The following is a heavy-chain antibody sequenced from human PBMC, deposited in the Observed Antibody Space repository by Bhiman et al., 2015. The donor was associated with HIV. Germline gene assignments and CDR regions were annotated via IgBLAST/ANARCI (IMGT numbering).Heavy chain of an antibody. CDR2: ISSSSSYI. D-gene: IGHD3-16*01. Sequence: PASGFTFSNYGMNWVRQAPGKGLEWVSSISSSSSYIYYADSVKGRFTISKDNAKNSLYLQMNSLRAEDTAVYYCTREFYTDPFAFDIWGQGTMVTVSS. V-gene: IGHV3-21*01. J-gene: IGHJ3*02. CDR1: GFTFSNYG. CDR3: TREFYTDPFAFDI.